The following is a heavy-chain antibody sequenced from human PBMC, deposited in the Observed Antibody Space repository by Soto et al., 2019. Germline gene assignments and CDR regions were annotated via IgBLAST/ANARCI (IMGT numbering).Heavy chain of an antibody. D-gene: IGHD3-22*01. CDR1: GFTFDSYS. Sequence: EVQLVESGGGLIRPGGSLRLSCAASGFTFDSYSMNWVRQAPGKGLEWVAYISNTSRTRYYADSVKGRITISRDNAKNSLYLQLNNLREEDTALYYCARDSSAAARRGGMDVWGQGITVTVSS. V-gene: IGHV3-48*02. CDR2: ISNTSRTR. J-gene: IGHJ6*02. CDR3: ARDSSAAARRGGMDV.